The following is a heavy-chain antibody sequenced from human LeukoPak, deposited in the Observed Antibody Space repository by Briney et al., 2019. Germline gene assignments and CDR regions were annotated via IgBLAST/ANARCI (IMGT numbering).Heavy chain of an antibody. Sequence: PGESLRLSCTASGFTFSSYAMSWVRQAPGKGLEWVSAISGSGGSTYYADSVKGRFTISRDNSKNALYLQMNSLRAEDTAVYYCAKSPHPFSNSDFDYWGQGTLVTVSS. D-gene: IGHD4-11*01. J-gene: IGHJ4*02. CDR1: GFTFSSYA. V-gene: IGHV3-23*01. CDR3: AKSPHPFSNSDFDY. CDR2: ISGSGGST.